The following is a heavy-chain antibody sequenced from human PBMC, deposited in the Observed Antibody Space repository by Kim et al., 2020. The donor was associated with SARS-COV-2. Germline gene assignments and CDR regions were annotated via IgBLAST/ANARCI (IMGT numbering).Heavy chain of an antibody. V-gene: IGHV1-18*01. CDR3: ARDGGITSGIDV. J-gene: IGHJ6*02. Sequence: ASVKVSCKASGYTFTSQGINWVRQAPGQGPEWMGWISPLNGNTKYAQKFQGRVAMTRDTSTKTVEMELRSLTSDDTAVYYCARDGGITSGIDVWGQGT. CDR1: GYTFTSQG. CDR2: ISPLNGNT. D-gene: IGHD3-3*01.